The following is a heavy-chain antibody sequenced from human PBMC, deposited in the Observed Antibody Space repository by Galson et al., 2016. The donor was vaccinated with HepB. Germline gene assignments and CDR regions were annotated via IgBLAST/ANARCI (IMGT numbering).Heavy chain of an antibody. CDR1: GFTFSRYW. J-gene: IGHJ4*02. Sequence: SLRLSCAASGFTFSRYWMHWVRQAPGKGLVWVSRISSDGGATDYADSVRGRFTISRDNAKNTLDLQMNSLRADDTAVYYCARARITLYGLLDYWGQGTLVPVSS. CDR3: ARARITLYGLLDY. V-gene: IGHV3-74*01. CDR2: ISSDGGAT. D-gene: IGHD3-10*01.